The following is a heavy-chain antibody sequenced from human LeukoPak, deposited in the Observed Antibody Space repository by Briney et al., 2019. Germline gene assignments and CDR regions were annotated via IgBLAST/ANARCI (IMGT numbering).Heavy chain of an antibody. CDR1: GGSITSSSFY. CDR3: ARLGWQRLVYAFDI. CDR2: IFHTGST. Sequence: SETLSLTCTVSGGSITSSSFYWGWIRQPPGKGLEWIGNIFHTGSTHYNPSLKNRITISIDTSKNQFSLKLSSVTAADTAVYYCARLGWQRLVYAFDIWGQGTMVTVSS. V-gene: IGHV4-39*01. J-gene: IGHJ3*02. D-gene: IGHD6-13*01.